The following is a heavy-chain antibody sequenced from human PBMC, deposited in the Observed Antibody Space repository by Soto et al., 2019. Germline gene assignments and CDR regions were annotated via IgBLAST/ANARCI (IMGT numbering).Heavy chain of an antibody. CDR1: GGSISSGDYY. Sequence: TSETLSLTCTVSGGSISSGDYYWSWIRQPPGKGLKWIGYIYYSGSTYYNPSLKSRVTISVDTSKNQFSLKLSSVTAADTAVYYCARDRGGAYDSSGYYNNWFDPWGQGTLVTVSS. CDR2: IYYSGST. CDR3: ARDRGGAYDSSGYYNNWFDP. V-gene: IGHV4-30-4*01. D-gene: IGHD3-22*01. J-gene: IGHJ5*02.